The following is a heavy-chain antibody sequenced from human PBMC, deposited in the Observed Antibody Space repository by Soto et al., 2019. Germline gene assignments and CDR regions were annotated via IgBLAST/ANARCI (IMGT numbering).Heavy chain of an antibody. CDR2: IYSGGNT. J-gene: IGHJ5*02. Sequence: EVQLVESGGGWVQPGESLRLSCAASGFTVSNNYMSWVRQAPGKGLEWVSFIYSGGNTYYADSVKGRFTISRDKSKNTLYLQMNNLRVEDTAVYYCTRRPGSWGQGTLVTVSS. V-gene: IGHV3-66*01. D-gene: IGHD7-27*01. CDR1: GFTVSNNY. CDR3: TRRPGS.